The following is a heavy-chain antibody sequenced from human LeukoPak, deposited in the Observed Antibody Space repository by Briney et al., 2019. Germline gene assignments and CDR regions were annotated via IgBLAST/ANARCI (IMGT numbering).Heavy chain of an antibody. V-gene: IGHV3-23*01. Sequence: GGSLRLSCAASAFSFNNYAMTWVRQAPGKGLEWVSGISGDGGTTSYADSVKGRFTISRDISKGTLYLQMSSLRAEDTAVYYCARTVTTGSYYFDYWGQGTLVTVSS. CDR1: AFSFNNYA. CDR2: ISGDGGTT. J-gene: IGHJ4*02. CDR3: ARTVTTGSYYFDY. D-gene: IGHD1-1*01.